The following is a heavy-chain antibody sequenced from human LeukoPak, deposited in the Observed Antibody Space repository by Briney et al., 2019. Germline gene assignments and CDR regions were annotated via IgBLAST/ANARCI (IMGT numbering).Heavy chain of an antibody. J-gene: IGHJ6*02. D-gene: IGHD6-19*01. Sequence: ASVKVSCKASGYTFTSYDINWVRQATGQGLEWMGWMNPNSGNTGYAQKFQGRVTMTRNTSISTAYMELSSLRSEDTAVYYCARRHSSGRYYYYYYGMDVWGQGTTVTVSS. CDR1: GYTFTSYD. V-gene: IGHV1-8*01. CDR2: MNPNSGNT. CDR3: ARRHSSGRYYYYYYGMDV.